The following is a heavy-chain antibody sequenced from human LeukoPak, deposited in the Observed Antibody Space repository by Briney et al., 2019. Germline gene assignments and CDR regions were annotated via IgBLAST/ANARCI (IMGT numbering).Heavy chain of an antibody. CDR1: AFIFSGHW. D-gene: IGHD4-17*01. CDR2: IKEDGSVR. Sequence: LSGGSLRLSCEGSAFIFSGHWMNWVRQTPGKGLEWVASIKEDGSVRQYVDSVKGRFSISRDNTKGSLFLQLNSLRAEDTAVYYCARDMRFGDFQEDWYFDLWGRGTLVTVSP. CDR3: ARDMRFGDFQEDWYFDL. J-gene: IGHJ2*01. V-gene: IGHV3-7*03.